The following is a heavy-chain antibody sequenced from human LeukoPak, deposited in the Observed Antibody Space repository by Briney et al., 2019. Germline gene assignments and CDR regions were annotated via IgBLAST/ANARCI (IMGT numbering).Heavy chain of an antibody. Sequence: ASVKVSCKASGYTFTSYDINWVRQATGQGLEWMGWMNPNSGNTGYAQKFQGRVTMTRNTSISTAYMEPSSLGSEDTAVYYCARGMNYYDSSGYYTHYFDYWGQGTLVTVSS. V-gene: IGHV1-8*01. CDR2: MNPNSGNT. J-gene: IGHJ4*02. D-gene: IGHD3-22*01. CDR3: ARGMNYYDSSGYYTHYFDY. CDR1: GYTFTSYD.